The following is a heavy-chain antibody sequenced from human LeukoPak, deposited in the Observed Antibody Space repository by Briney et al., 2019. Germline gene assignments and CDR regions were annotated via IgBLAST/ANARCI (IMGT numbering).Heavy chain of an antibody. CDR1: GYSISSGYY. V-gene: IGHV4-38-2*01. CDR3: ARGGSYYAFDY. CDR2: IYHSGST. Sequence: PSETLSLTCGVSGYSISSGYYWGWIRQPPEKGLEWIGSIYHSGSTYYNPSLKSRVTISVDTSKNQFSLKLSSVTAADTAVYYCARGGSYYAFDYWGQGTLVTVSS. D-gene: IGHD1-26*01. J-gene: IGHJ4*02.